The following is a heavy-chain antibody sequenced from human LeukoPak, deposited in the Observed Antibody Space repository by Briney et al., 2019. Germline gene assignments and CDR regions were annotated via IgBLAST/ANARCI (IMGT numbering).Heavy chain of an antibody. D-gene: IGHD3-9*01. Sequence: PGGSLRLSCAASGFTFSDYYMSWIRRAPGKGLEWVSYISSSGSTIYYADSVKGRFTISRDNAKNSLYLQMSSLKASDTAMYYCAINYDILTGYYKGAFDIWGQGTMVTVSS. CDR3: AINYDILTGYYKGAFDI. CDR1: GFTFSDYY. V-gene: IGHV3-11*01. CDR2: ISSSGSTI. J-gene: IGHJ3*02.